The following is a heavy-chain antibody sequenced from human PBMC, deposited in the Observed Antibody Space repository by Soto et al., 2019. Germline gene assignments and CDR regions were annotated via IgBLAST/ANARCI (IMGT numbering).Heavy chain of an antibody. CDR3: ARLGGYYQAFDQ. V-gene: IGHV4-59*08. J-gene: IGHJ4*01. Sequence: SETLSLTCSVSGSPISSYYWGWFRLPPGQGLQWVGYIYYTGTTSYNPSLEGRVTVSLDTSKKQFSLKLRSVTAADTAVYFCARLGGYYQAFDQWGQGALVTVS. CDR1: GSPISSYY. CDR2: IYYTGTT. D-gene: IGHD3-22*01.